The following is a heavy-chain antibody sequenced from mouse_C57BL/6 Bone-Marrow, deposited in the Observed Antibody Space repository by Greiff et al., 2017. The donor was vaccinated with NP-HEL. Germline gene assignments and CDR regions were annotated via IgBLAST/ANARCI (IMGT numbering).Heavy chain of an antibody. J-gene: IGHJ4*01. D-gene: IGHD2-1*01. CDR2: IDPENGDT. CDR1: GFNIKDDY. CDR3: TAYGNYLGAMDY. V-gene: IGHV14-4*01. Sequence: DVKLQESGAELVRPGASVKLSCTASGFNIKDDYMHWVKQRPEQGLEWIGWIDPENGDTEYASKFQGKATITADTSSNTAYLQLSSLTSEDTAVYYCTAYGNYLGAMDYWGQGTSVTVSS.